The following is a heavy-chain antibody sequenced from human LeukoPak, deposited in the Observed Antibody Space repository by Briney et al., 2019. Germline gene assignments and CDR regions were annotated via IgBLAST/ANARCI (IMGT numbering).Heavy chain of an antibody. J-gene: IGHJ4*02. CDR3: EVPAVDFDY. D-gene: IGHD2-2*01. V-gene: IGHV3-7*01. Sequence: PGGSLRLSCAASGFTFSSYWMTWVRQAPGRGLEWVANIKQDRTEKYYVDSMKGRFTISRDNSKNTLYLQMNSLRAEDTAVYYCEVPAVDFDYWGQGTLVTVSS. CDR1: GFTFSSYW. CDR2: IKQDRTEK.